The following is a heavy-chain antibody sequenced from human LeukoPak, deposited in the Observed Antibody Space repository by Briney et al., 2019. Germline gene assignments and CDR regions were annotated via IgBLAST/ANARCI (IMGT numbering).Heavy chain of an antibody. J-gene: IGHJ4*02. CDR1: GFTFSTYS. D-gene: IGHD3-22*01. V-gene: IGHV3-48*04. CDR3: ARDIYYDSSGYYGSVY. CDR2: ISSSSSTI. Sequence: GGYLRLSCAASGFTFSTYSMNWVRQAPGKGLEWVSYISSSSSTIYYADSVKGRFTISRDNAKNSLYLQMNSLRAEDTAVYYCARDIYYDSSGYYGSVYWGQGTLVTVSS.